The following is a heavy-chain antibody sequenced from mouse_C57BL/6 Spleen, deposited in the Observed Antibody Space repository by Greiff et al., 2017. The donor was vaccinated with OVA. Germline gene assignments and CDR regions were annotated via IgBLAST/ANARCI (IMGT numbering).Heavy chain of an antibody. J-gene: IGHJ4*01. Sequence: QLQQSGPELVKPGASVKISCKASGYSFTDYNMNWVKQSNGKSLEWIGVINPNYGTTSYNQKFKGKATLTVDQSSSTAYMQLNSLTSEDSAVYYCASSNYYGSSYAMDYWGQGTSVTVSS. CDR1: GYSFTDYN. D-gene: IGHD1-1*01. CDR2: INPNYGTT. V-gene: IGHV1-39*01. CDR3: ASSNYYGSSYAMDY.